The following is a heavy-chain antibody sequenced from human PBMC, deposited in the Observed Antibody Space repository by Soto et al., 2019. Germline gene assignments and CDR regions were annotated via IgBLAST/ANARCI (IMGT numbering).Heavy chain of an antibody. J-gene: IGHJ4*02. CDR2: IVVGSGNT. D-gene: IGHD6-19*01. V-gene: IGHV1-58*01. CDR3: ARGRSIPRKIAVAADFDY. CDR1: GFTLTSSA. Sequence: SVKVSCKASGFTLTSSAVQWVRQARGQRLEWIGWIVVGSGNTNYAQKFQERVTITRDMSTSTAYMELGSLRAEDTAVYYCARGRSIPRKIAVAADFDYWGQGTLVTVSS.